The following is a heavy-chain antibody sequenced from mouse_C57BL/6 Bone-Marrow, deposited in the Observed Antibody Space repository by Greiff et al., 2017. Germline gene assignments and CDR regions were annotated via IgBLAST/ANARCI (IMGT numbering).Heavy chain of an antibody. Sequence: VQVVESGPGLVQPSQSLSITCTVSGFSFTSYGVPWVRQSPGKGLEWLGVVWSGGSTDYNAAFISRLSISKDNSKSQVIFKMNSLQADDTAKYYCVRNYGSPHGYFDVGGTGTTVTVSS. D-gene: IGHD1-1*01. V-gene: IGHV2-2*01. CDR1: GFSFTSYG. CDR2: VWSGGST. CDR3: VRNYGSPHGYFDV. J-gene: IGHJ1*03.